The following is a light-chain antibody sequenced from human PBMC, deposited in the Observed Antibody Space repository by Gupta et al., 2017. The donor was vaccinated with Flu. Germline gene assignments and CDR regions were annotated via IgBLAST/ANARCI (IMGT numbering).Light chain of an antibody. CDR2: WAS. Sequence: DIVMTQSPDSLAVSLGERATINCKSSQSVLYSPNNKNYLAWYQQKPGQPPKLLIYWASTRESGVPDRFNGSGSGTDFTLTISSLQAEDVAVYYCQQYYSTLRFGQGTKLEIK. CDR3: QQYYSTLR. J-gene: IGKJ2*03. CDR1: QSVLYSPNNKNY. V-gene: IGKV4-1*01.